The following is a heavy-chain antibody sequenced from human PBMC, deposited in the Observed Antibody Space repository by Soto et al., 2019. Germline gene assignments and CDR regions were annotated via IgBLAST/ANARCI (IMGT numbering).Heavy chain of an antibody. J-gene: IGHJ6*03. CDR1: GFTFSNAW. CDR3: TPIATVTTRDYYYYMDV. Sequence: GGSLRLSCAASGFTFSNAWMSWVRQAPGKGLEWVGRIKSKTDGGTTDYAAPVKGRFTIARDDSKNTLYLQMNSLKTEDTAVYYCTPIATVTTRDYYYYMDVWGKGTTVTVSS. V-gene: IGHV3-15*01. D-gene: IGHD4-17*01. CDR2: IKSKTDGGTT.